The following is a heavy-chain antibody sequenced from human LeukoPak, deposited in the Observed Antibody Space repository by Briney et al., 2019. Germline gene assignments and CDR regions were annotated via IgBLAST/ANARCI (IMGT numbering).Heavy chain of an antibody. D-gene: IGHD7-27*01. V-gene: IGHV3-15*01. J-gene: IGHJ4*02. CDR2: IQLKNDDWTA. CDR1: GFTFSQFF. Sequence: GSLRLSCAASGFTFSQFFMSWVRQAPGKGLEWVGRIQLKNDDWTADYAAPVQGRFTISRDDSLSMLYLQMNNLTPGDTGVYYCTIENWGRGDYWGQGTLVTVSS. CDR3: TIENWGRGDY.